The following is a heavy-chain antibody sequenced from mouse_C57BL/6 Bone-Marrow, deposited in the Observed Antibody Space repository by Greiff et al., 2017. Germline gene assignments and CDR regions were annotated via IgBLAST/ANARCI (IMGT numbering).Heavy chain of an antibody. J-gene: IGHJ4*01. CDR3: ARHSTTVVADAMDY. CDR1: GFSLTSYG. CDR2: IWSDGST. V-gene: IGHV2-6-1*01. Sequence: QVQLQQSGPGLVAPSQSLSITCTVSGFSLTSYGVHWVRQPPGKGLEWLVVIWSDGSTTYNSALKSRLSISKDNSKSQVFLKMNSLQTDDTAMYYCARHSTTVVADAMDYWGQGTSVTVSS. D-gene: IGHD1-1*01.